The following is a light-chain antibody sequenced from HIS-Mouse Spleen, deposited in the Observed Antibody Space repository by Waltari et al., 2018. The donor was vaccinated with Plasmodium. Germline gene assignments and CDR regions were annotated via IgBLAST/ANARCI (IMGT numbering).Light chain of an antibody. V-gene: IGLV3-19*01. CDR3: NSRDSSGNHQV. Sequence: SSELTQDAAVSVALGQTVRITCQGDSRRSYYASWYQQKPGQAPVLVIYGKNNRPSGIPDRFSGSSSGNTASLTITGAQAEDEADYYCNSRDSSGNHQVFGGGTKLTVL. CDR2: GKN. CDR1: SRRSYY. J-gene: IGLJ3*02.